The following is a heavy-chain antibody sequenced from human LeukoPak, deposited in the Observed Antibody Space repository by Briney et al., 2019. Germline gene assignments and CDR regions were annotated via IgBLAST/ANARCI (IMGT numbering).Heavy chain of an antibody. J-gene: IGHJ4*02. CDR1: GGTFSSYA. CDR3: ARSFTIVGMYYFDY. V-gene: IGHV1-69*13. D-gene: IGHD3-22*01. Sequence: ASVKVSCKASGGTFSSYAISWVRQAPGQGLEWMGGIIPIFGTANYAQKFQGRVTITADESTSTAYMELSSLRSEDTAVYYCARSFTIVGMYYFDYWGQGTLVTVSS. CDR2: IIPIFGTA.